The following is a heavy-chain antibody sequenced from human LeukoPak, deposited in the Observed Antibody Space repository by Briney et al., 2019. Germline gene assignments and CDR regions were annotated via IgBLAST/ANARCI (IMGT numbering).Heavy chain of an antibody. CDR2: IYYSGST. V-gene: IGHV4-39*01. D-gene: IGHD1-26*01. CDR3: AKSGGYGLIDY. Sequence: SETLSLTCTVSGASVSGSAYYWGWIRQPPGKGLEWIGNIYYSGSTYYNESLESRVTISIDTSKNQFSLKLNSVTAADTAMYYCAKSGGYGLIDYWGQGTLVTVSS. J-gene: IGHJ4*02. CDR1: GASVSGSAYY.